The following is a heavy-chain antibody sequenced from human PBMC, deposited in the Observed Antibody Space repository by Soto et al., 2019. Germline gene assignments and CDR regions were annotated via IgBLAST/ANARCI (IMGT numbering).Heavy chain of an antibody. CDR1: GGTFSSHV. Sequence: QVQLVQSGAEVKKPGSSVKVSCKASGGTFSSHVFNWVRQAPGQGLEWVGGIMPIIGTANYAQKFQGRVTITADESTSTAYMELSSLRSEDTAVYYCARDLEFRDGNISHRAYWGKGTLVPVPS. V-gene: IGHV1-69*01. CDR2: IMPIIGTA. CDR3: ARDLEFRDGNISHRAY. D-gene: IGHD3-10*01. J-gene: IGHJ4*02.